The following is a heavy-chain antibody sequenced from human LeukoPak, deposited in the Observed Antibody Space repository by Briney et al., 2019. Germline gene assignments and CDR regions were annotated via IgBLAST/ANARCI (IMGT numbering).Heavy chain of an antibody. CDR1: GGSISSYY. CDR3: ARDGATRGDAFDI. Sequence: SETLSLTCTVSGGSISSYYWSWIRQPPGKGLEWIGYIYYSGRTNYNPSLKSRVTISVDTSKNQFSLKLSSVTAADTAVYYCARDGATRGDAFDIWGQGTMVTVSS. D-gene: IGHD1-26*01. CDR2: IYYSGRT. V-gene: IGHV4-59*01. J-gene: IGHJ3*02.